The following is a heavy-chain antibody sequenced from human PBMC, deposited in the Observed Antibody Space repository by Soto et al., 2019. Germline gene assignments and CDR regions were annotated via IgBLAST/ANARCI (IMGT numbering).Heavy chain of an antibody. J-gene: IGHJ5*02. D-gene: IGHD6-19*01. CDR1: GFSFSSYA. CDR3: ARDMYSSDYFVKWFEP. V-gene: IGHV3-30-3*01. Sequence: VRLVESGGGVLQPGKSLRLSCTASGFSFSSYAMYWFRQPPGKGLEWVAVISHDGINKHYADSVKGRVTVSRDNSNHSLDLQLNSLRGEDTAMYYCARDMYSSDYFVKWFEPWGQGTLVTVSS. CDR2: ISHDGINK.